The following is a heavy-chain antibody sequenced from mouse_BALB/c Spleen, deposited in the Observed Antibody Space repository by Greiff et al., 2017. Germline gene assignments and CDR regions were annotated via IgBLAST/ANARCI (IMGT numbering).Heavy chain of an antibody. CDR1: GFTFTDYY. D-gene: IGHD1-1*01. CDR3: AREDNYYGSSYFDY. Sequence: EVKLVESGGGLVQPGGSLRLSCATSGFTFTDYYMSWVRQPPGKALEWLGFIRNKANGYTTEYSASVKGRFTISRDNSQSILYLQMNTLRAEDSATYYCAREDNYYGSSYFDYWGQGTTLTVSS. CDR2: IRNKANGYTT. J-gene: IGHJ2*01. V-gene: IGHV7-3*02.